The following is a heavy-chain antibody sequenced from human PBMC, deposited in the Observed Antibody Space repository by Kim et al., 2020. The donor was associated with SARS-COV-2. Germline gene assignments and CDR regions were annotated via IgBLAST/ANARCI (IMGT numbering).Heavy chain of an antibody. J-gene: IGHJ6*02. D-gene: IGHD4-17*01. CDR2: ISWNSGSI. CDR1: GFTFDDYA. V-gene: IGHV3-9*01. CDR3: AKGGGDTYYYGMDV. Sequence: GGSLRLSCAASGFTFDDYAMHWVRQAPGKGLEWVSGISWNSGSIGYADSVKGRFTISRDNAKNSLYLQMNRLRAEDTALYYCAKGGGDTYYYGMDVRGQG.